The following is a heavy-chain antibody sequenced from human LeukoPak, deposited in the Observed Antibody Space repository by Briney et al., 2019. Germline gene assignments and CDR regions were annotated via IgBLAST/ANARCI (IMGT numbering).Heavy chain of an antibody. CDR1: GGSISSSSYY. V-gene: IGHV4-39*07. Sequence: PSETLSLTCTASGGSISSSSYYWGWIRQPPGKGLEWIGEIDHRESTTYNPSLKSRVTISVDTSKNPFSLKLNSVTAADTAVYYCASRMYYYYGMDVWGQGTTVTVSS. CDR3: ASRMYYYYGMDV. CDR2: IDHREST. J-gene: IGHJ6*02.